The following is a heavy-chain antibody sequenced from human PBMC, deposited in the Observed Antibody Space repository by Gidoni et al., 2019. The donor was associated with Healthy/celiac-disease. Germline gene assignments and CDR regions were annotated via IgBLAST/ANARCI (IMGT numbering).Heavy chain of an antibody. CDR1: GFTFVDYS. V-gene: IGHV3-43*01. J-gene: IGHJ4*02. D-gene: IGHD2-21*02. Sequence: EVQLVESGGVVVQPVGSLRLSCAASGFTFVDYSMHWVRQAPGKGLEWVALISWDGGSTYYADSVKGRFTISRDNSKNTLYLQMNSLRTEDTALYYCAKDRLAYCGGDCYSGTDYWGQGTLVTVSS. CDR3: AKDRLAYCGGDCYSGTDY. CDR2: ISWDGGST.